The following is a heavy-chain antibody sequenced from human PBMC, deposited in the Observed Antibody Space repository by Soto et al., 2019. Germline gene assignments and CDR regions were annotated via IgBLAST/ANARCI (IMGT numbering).Heavy chain of an antibody. V-gene: IGHV1-69*02. CDR3: ARVYNNHYYFDY. Sequence: QVQLVQSGAEVKKPGSSVKVSCKASGGTFSSYTISWVRQAPGQGLEWMGRIIPILGIANYAQKFQGRVTITADKSTSTAYMELSSLRSEDTAVYYCARVYNNHYYFDYWGQGTLVTVSS. CDR1: GGTFSSYT. CDR2: IIPILGIA. J-gene: IGHJ4*02. D-gene: IGHD1-1*01.